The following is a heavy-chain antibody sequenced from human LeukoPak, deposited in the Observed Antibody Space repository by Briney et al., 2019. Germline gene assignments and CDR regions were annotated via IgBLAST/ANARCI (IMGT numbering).Heavy chain of an antibody. V-gene: IGHV4-59*01. CDR3: ARVLSSGWAGFDY. Sequence: MPSETLSLTGTVSGGSISNYYWTWIQQPPGKGLEWIAHIYYSGTTNYNPSLKSRVTISVDTSKNQFSLKLSSVTAADTAVYYCARVLSSGWAGFDYWGQGALVTVSS. CDR1: GGSISNYY. CDR2: IYYSGTT. D-gene: IGHD6-19*01. J-gene: IGHJ4*02.